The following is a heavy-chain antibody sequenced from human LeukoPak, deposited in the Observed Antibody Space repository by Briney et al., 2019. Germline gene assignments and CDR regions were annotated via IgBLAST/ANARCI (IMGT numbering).Heavy chain of an antibody. CDR3: AKFYDISTGYFDC. J-gene: IGHJ4*02. D-gene: IGHD3-9*01. Sequence: GASVKVSCKASGGTFSSYAISWVRQAPGQGLEWMGGIIPIFGTANYAQKFQGRVTITADESTSTAYMELSSLRSEDTAVYYCAKFYDISTGYFDCWGQGTLVTVSS. V-gene: IGHV1-69*13. CDR1: GGTFSSYA. CDR2: IIPIFGTA.